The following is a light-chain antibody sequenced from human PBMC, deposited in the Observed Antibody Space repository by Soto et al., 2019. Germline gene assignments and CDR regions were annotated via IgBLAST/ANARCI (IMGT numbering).Light chain of an antibody. CDR1: QSINNW. J-gene: IGKJ1*01. CDR2: KAS. CDR3: QQYNSPWT. V-gene: IGKV1-5*03. Sequence: DIQMTQSPSTLSASVGDRVTITCRASQSINNWLAWYQQKPGKAPKVLIYKASSLESGVPSRFSGRGSGTEFTLTISSLQPDDFATYYCQQYNSPWTFGQGTKVEIK.